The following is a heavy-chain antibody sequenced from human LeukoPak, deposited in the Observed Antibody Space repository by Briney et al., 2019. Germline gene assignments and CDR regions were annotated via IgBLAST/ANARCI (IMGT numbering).Heavy chain of an antibody. V-gene: IGHV3-9*01. CDR3: AKDSERYSGSYSTFDY. J-gene: IGHJ4*02. D-gene: IGHD1-26*01. Sequence: GRSLRLSCAASGFTFDDYAMHWVRQAPGKGLEWVSGISWNSGSIGYADSVKGRFTISRDNAKNSLYLQMNSLRAEDTALYYCAKDSERYSGSYSTFDYWGQGTLSPSPQ. CDR1: GFTFDDYA. CDR2: ISWNSGSI.